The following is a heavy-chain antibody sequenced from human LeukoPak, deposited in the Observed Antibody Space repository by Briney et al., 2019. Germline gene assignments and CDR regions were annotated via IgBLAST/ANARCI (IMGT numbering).Heavy chain of an antibody. CDR1: GYSISSGYY. V-gene: IGHV4-38-2*02. CDR3: ARDVGTALVTGDY. CDR2: IYHSGSA. Sequence: SETLSLTCTVSGYSISSGYYWGWIRQPPGKGLEWIGSIYHSGSANYNPSLKSRVTISVDKSKNQLSLKLISVTAADTAVYYCARDVGTALVTGDYWGQGTLVTVSS. D-gene: IGHD5-18*01. J-gene: IGHJ4*02.